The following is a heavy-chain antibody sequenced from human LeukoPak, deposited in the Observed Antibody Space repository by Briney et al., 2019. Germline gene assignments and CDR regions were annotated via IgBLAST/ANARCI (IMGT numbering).Heavy chain of an antibody. Sequence: PGGSQRLSCAASGFTFSSYSMNWVRQPPAKALEWVSSISSSSSYIYYADSVKGRFTISRDNAKNSMYLQMNRLRAEGTAGYYCARDTTDAFDIWGQGAMVTVSS. D-gene: IGHD1-1*01. CDR3: ARDTTDAFDI. CDR2: ISSSSSYI. CDR1: GFTFSSYS. V-gene: IGHV3-21*01. J-gene: IGHJ3*02.